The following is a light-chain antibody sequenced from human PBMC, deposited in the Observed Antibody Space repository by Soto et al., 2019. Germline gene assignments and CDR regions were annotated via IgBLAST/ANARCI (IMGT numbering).Light chain of an antibody. CDR2: GAS. CDR1: QSVTNSY. J-gene: IGKJ1*01. Sequence: EIVMTHSPFTLSLSPVERATLSCSASQSVTNSYIAWYQQKPGQAPRLLIYGASNRATGIPDRFSGSGSGTDFTLTISRLEPEDFAVYYCQQYGSSGTFGQGTKV. CDR3: QQYGSSGT. V-gene: IGKV3-20*01.